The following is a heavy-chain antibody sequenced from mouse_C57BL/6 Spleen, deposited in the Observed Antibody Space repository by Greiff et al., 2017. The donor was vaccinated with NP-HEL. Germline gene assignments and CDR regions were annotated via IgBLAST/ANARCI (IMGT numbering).Heavy chain of an antibody. CDR1: GYTFTSYW. CDR2: IYPGSGST. D-gene: IGHD2-5*01. CDR3: ASTPYYSNPAWFAY. J-gene: IGHJ3*01. V-gene: IGHV1-55*01. Sequence: QVQLQQPGAELVKPGASVKMSCKASGYTFTSYWITWVKQRPGQGLEWIGDIYPGSGSTNYNEKFKSKATLTVDTSSSTAFMQLSSLTAEDAAVYYCASTPYYSNPAWFAYWGQGTLVTVSA.